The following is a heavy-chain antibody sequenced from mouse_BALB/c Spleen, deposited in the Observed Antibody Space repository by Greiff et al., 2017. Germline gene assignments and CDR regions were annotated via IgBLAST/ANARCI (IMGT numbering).Heavy chain of an antibody. CDR2: ISYSGST. Sequence: EVKLVESGPSLVKPSQTLSLTCSVTGDSITSGYWNWIRKFPGNKLEYMGYISYSGSTYYNPSLKSRISITRDTSKNQYYLQLNSVTTEDTATYYCARRQYGNWGWYFDVWGAGTTVTVSS. D-gene: IGHD2-10*02. CDR3: ARRQYGNWGWYFDV. J-gene: IGHJ1*01. CDR1: GDSITSGY. V-gene: IGHV3-8*02.